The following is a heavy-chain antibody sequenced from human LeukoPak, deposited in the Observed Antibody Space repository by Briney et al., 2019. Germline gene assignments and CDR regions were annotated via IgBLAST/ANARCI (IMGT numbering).Heavy chain of an antibody. V-gene: IGHV5-51*01. CDR2: IYPGDSNA. Sequence: GESLKISCKGSGYSFTSYWIGWVRQMPGKGLEWMGIIYPGDSNARYSPSFQGQVTISADKSISTAYLQWSSLKASDTAMYYCARRKYCSGGSCYSLAFDIWGQGTMVTVSS. CDR3: ARRKYCSGGSCYSLAFDI. J-gene: IGHJ3*02. D-gene: IGHD2-15*01. CDR1: GYSFTSYW.